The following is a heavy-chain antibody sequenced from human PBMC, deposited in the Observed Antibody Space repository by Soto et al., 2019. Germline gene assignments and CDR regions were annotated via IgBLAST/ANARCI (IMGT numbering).Heavy chain of an antibody. V-gene: IGHV3-13*04. CDR2: IGTAGDT. D-gene: IGHD5-12*01. Sequence: EVQLVESGGGLVQPGGSLRLSCAASGFTFSSYDMHWVRQATGKGLEWVSAIGTAGDTYYPGSVKGRFTISRENAKNSLSLQMTSLRAGDTAVYYCARGGGRVATPWFDPWGQGTLVTVSS. CDR3: ARGGGRVATPWFDP. CDR1: GFTFSSYD. J-gene: IGHJ5*02.